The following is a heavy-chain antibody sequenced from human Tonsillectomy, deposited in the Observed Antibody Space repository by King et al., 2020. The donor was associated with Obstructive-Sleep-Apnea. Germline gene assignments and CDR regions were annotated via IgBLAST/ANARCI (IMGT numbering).Heavy chain of an antibody. D-gene: IGHD6-25*01. Sequence: VQLVESGAEVKKPGESLRISCKGSGYTFTTYWINWVRQMPGKGLQWMGRIDPVDSYTNYSPSFQGHVTISTDKSISTAYLQWSSLEASDTAMYYCARESGGAAAGLFDYWGQGTLLTVSS. J-gene: IGHJ4*02. V-gene: IGHV5-10-1*01. CDR1: GYTFTTYW. CDR2: IDPVDSYT. CDR3: ARESGGAAAGLFDY.